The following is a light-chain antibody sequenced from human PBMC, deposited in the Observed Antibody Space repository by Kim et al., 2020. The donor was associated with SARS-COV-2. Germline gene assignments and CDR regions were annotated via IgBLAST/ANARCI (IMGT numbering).Light chain of an antibody. CDR3: QQYNNWPLYT. V-gene: IGKV3-15*01. CDR1: QSVRRN. Sequence: EIVMTQSPATLSVSPGERATLSCRASQSVRRNLAWYQQKPGQAPRLLMYGASTRATGIPARFSGSGSGTEFTLTITSLQSEDFAVYYCQQYNNWPLYTFGQGTKLEI. CDR2: GAS. J-gene: IGKJ2*01.